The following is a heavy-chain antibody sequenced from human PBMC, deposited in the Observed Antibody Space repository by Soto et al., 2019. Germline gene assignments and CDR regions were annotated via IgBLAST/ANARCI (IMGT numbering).Heavy chain of an antibody. CDR1: GFTFDDYA. J-gene: IGHJ6*02. V-gene: IGHV3-43D*04. CDR2: ISWDGGST. D-gene: IGHD5-18*01. Sequence: EVQLVESGGVVVQPGGSLRLSCAASGFTFDDYAMHWVRQAPGKGLEWVSLISWDGGSTYYADAVKGRFTISRDNSKNSLYLQMNSLRAEDTALSYWTTDITTAMGPPPYYYRMDGWGQGTTVSVSS. CDR3: TTDITTAMGPPPYYYRMDG.